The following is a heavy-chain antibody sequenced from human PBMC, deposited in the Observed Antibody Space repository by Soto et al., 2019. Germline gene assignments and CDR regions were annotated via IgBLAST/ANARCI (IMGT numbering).Heavy chain of an antibody. CDR3: ARVYCSSSSCYYFDY. CDR2: ISGSGGST. CDR1: GFTFSSYA. J-gene: IGHJ4*02. D-gene: IGHD2-2*01. V-gene: IGHV3-23*01. Sequence: GGSLRLSCAASGFTFSSYAMSWVRQAPGKGLEWVSAISGSGGSTYYAGSVKGRFTISRDNSKNTLFLQMNSLRAEDTAVYYCARVYCSSSSCYYFDYWGQGTLVTVSS.